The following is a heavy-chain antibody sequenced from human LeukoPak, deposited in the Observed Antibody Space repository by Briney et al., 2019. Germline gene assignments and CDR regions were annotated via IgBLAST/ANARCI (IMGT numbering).Heavy chain of an antibody. D-gene: IGHD1-26*01. J-gene: IGHJ3*01. Sequence: PGGSLRLSCAASGFTFSSYSMNWLRQAPGKGPEWLSYITRDSDTIQYADSVKGRFTICRDNAKNSLYLQMNNLRAEDTAVYYCARDPSGTYSYHTFSFWGQGTMVTVSS. CDR3: ARDPSGTYSYHTFSF. V-gene: IGHV3-48*04. CDR2: ITRDSDTI. CDR1: GFTFSSYS.